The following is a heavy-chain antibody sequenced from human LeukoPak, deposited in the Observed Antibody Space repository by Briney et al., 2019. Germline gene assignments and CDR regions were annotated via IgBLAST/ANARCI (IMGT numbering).Heavy chain of an antibody. D-gene: IGHD5-24*01. CDR2: IFHSGST. J-gene: IGHJ3*02. V-gene: IGHV4-59*01. CDR3: ARVGGMTTINNAAFDI. Sequence: SQTLSLTCSVSGGSINSFYRIWIRQPPGREPEGIGYIFHSGSTNYNPSLKSRLTISLDRPKNQFSLKLTSVTAADTAIYYCARVGGMTTINNAAFDIWGQGTMVTVSS. CDR1: GGSINSFY.